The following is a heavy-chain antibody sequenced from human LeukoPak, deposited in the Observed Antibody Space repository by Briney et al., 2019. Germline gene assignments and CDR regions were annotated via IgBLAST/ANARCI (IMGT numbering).Heavy chain of an antibody. J-gene: IGHJ3*02. CDR1: GGSISSSSYY. V-gene: IGHV4-61*05. CDR2: IYYSGST. Sequence: PSETLSLTCTVSGGSISSSSYYWGWIRQPPGKGLEWIGYIYYSGSTNYNPSLKSRVTISVDTSKNQFSLKLSSVTAADTAVYYCARGGRAYCGGDCYSGAFDIWGQGTMVTVSS. CDR3: ARGGRAYCGGDCYSGAFDI. D-gene: IGHD2-21*02.